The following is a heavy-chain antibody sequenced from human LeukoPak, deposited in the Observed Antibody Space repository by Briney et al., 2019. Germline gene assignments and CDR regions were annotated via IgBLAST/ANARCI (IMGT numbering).Heavy chain of an antibody. D-gene: IGHD2-2*01. CDR1: GFTFSSYA. CDR2: ISGSGDST. Sequence: PGGSPRLSCAASGFTFSSYAMSWVRQAPGKGLEWVSGISGSGDSTFYADSVKGRFTISRDNSKNTLYLQMNSLRAEDTAVYYCAKADRVYCGSTTCYDRYYFDYWGQGTLVTVSS. J-gene: IGHJ4*02. V-gene: IGHV3-23*01. CDR3: AKADRVYCGSTTCYDRYYFDY.